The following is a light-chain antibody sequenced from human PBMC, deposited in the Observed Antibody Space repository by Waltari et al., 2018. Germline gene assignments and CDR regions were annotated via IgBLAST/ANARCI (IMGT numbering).Light chain of an antibody. V-gene: IGKV3-15*01. J-gene: IGKJ1*01. CDR1: QSIGSS. Sequence: ETVVTQSPATLSVSPGERATLSCTTTQSIGSSLAWYQQKPGQAPRLLLYRASTRATGIPDRFSGSGSETEFTLTISSLQSEEFAVYYCQQYNNWPPGTFGQGTKVEI. CDR2: RAS. CDR3: QQYNNWPPGT.